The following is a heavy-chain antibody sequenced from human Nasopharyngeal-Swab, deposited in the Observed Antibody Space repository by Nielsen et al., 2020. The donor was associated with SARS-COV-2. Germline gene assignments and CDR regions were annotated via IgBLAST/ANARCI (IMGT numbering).Heavy chain of an antibody. J-gene: IGHJ3*02. Sequence: GGSLRLSCASSGFPFSSYAMSWVRQAPGKGLEWVSAISGSGGSTYYADPVKGRFTISRDNSKNTLYLQMNSLRAEDTAVYYCAKDATRMIVVVITVLAFDIWGQGTMVTVSS. CDR2: ISGSGGST. V-gene: IGHV3-23*01. CDR3: AKDATRMIVVVITVLAFDI. D-gene: IGHD3-22*01. CDR1: GFPFSSYA.